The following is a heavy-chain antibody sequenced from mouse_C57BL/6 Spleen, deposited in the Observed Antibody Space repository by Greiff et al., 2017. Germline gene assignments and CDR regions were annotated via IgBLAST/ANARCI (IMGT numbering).Heavy chain of an antibody. Sequence: EVQRVASGGGLVKPGGSLKLSCAASGFTFSSYAMSWVRQTPEKRLEWVATISDGGSYTYYPDNVKGRFTISRDNAKNNLYLQMSHLKSEDTAMYDCARVRDGTTYFDYWGQGTTRTVSS. V-gene: IGHV5-4*01. D-gene: IGHD4-1*01. J-gene: IGHJ2*01. CDR1: GFTFSSYA. CDR2: ISDGGSYT. CDR3: ARVRDGTTYFDY.